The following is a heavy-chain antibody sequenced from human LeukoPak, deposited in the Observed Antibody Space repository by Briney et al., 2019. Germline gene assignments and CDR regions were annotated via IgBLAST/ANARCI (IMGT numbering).Heavy chain of an antibody. CDR1: GFTFSSYA. CDR2: IRSTGDST. Sequence: GGSLRLSCAASGFTFSSYAITWVRQAPGKGLEWVSSIRSTGDSTFYADSVKGRFTISRDNSKNTGYLLMNSLRTEDTAVYYCGRSRRINASLYYYMDVWGKGTTVTVSS. J-gene: IGHJ6*03. V-gene: IGHV3-23*01. D-gene: IGHD2-15*01. CDR3: GRSRRINASLYYYMDV.